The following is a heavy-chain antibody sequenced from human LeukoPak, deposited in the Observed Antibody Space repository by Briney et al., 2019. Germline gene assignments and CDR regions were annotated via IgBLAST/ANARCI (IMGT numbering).Heavy chain of an antibody. J-gene: IGHJ6*03. Sequence: ASVKVSCKASGYTFTSYDINWVRQATGQGLEWMGWMNPNSGNTGYAQKFQGRVTITRNTSISTAYMELSSLRSEDTAVYYCARRRYYYYYMDVWGKGTTVTVPS. CDR1: GYTFTSYD. CDR2: MNPNSGNT. V-gene: IGHV1-8*03. CDR3: ARRRYYYYYMDV.